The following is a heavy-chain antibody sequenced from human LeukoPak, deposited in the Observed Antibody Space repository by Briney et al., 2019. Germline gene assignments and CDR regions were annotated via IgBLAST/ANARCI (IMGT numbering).Heavy chain of an antibody. CDR1: GYSISSGYD. CDR3: ARSVVVVVAAPDGDPPYNWFDP. V-gene: IGHV4-38-2*01. D-gene: IGHD2-15*01. Sequence: SETLSLTCAVSGYSISSGYDWGWIRQPPGKGLEWIGSIYHSGSTYYNPSLKRRVTISVDTSKNQFSLKLSSVTAADTAVYYCARSVVVVVAAPDGDPPYNWFDPWGQGTLVTVSS. J-gene: IGHJ5*02. CDR2: IYHSGST.